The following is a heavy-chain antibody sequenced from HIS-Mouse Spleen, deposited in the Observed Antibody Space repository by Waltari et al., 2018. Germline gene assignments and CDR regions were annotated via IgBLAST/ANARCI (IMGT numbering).Heavy chain of an antibody. V-gene: IGHV4-39*07. J-gene: IGHJ2*01. CDR3: AREIPYSSSWYDWYFDL. Sequence: QLQLQESGPGLVKPSETLSLTCTVSGGSISSSSYYWGWIRQPPGKGLEWIGSIYYGGSTYYNPSRKIRVTISVDTSKNQFSLKLSSVTAADTAVYYCAREIPYSSSWYDWYFDLWGRGTLVTVSS. CDR1: GGSISSSSYY. D-gene: IGHD6-13*01. CDR2: IYYGGST.